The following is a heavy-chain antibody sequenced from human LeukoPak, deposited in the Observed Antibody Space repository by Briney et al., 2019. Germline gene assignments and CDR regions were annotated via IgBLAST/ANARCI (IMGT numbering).Heavy chain of an antibody. Sequence: SETLSLTCAVYGGSFSGYYWSWIRQPPGKGLEWIGEINHSGSTNYNPSLKSRVTISVDTSKNQFSLKLSSVTAADTAVYYCARGRYSNSYYYYYYYMDVWGKGTTVTVSS. CDR2: INHSGST. CDR3: ARGRYSNSYYYYYYYMDV. V-gene: IGHV4-34*01. CDR1: GGSFSGYY. D-gene: IGHD4-11*01. J-gene: IGHJ6*03.